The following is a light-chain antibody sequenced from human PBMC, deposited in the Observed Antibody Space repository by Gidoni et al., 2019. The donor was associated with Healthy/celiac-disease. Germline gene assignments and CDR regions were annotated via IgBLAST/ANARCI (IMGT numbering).Light chain of an antibody. CDR1: QSVRSSY. J-gene: IGKJ1*01. Sequence: EIVLTQSPGTLSLSPGERATLSCRASQSVRSSYLAWYHQKPGQAPRLLIYGASSRATCIPDRFSGSGSGTDFTLTISRLEPEDFAVYYCQQYGRSPPWTFGQGTKVEIK. V-gene: IGKV3-20*01. CDR3: QQYGRSPPWT. CDR2: GAS.